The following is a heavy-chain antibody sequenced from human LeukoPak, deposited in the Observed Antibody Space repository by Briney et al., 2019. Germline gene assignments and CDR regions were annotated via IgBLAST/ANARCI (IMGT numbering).Heavy chain of an antibody. D-gene: IGHD6-13*01. CDR3: ARDPHYSSTPYYYYYGMDV. Sequence: PSETLSLTCAVYGGSFSGYYWSWIRQPPGKGLEWIGEINHSGSTNYNPSLKSRVTISVDTSKNQFSLKLSSVTAADTAVYYCARDPHYSSTPYYYYYGMDVWGQGTTVTVSS. CDR1: GGSFSGYY. V-gene: IGHV4-34*01. J-gene: IGHJ6*02. CDR2: INHSGST.